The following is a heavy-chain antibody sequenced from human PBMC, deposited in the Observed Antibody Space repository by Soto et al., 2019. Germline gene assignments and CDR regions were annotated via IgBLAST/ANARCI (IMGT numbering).Heavy chain of an antibody. CDR2: INHSGST. J-gene: IGHJ6*02. V-gene: IGHV4-34*01. Sequence: SQTLSLTCAVYGGTFSSYYWSWIRQPPGKGLEWIGEINHSGSTNYNPSLKSRVTISADTSKNHFSLKLSSGTAADTAVFYCARDKNYYCAMGVWGRGTTVTVAS. CDR3: ARDKNYYCAMGV. CDR1: GGTFSSYY.